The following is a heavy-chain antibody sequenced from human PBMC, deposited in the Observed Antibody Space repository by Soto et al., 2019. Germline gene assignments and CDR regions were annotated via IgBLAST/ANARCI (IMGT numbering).Heavy chain of an antibody. J-gene: IGHJ4*02. V-gene: IGHV4-31*03. CDR3: ARGLGYCSSTSCFGEAARPSNYFDY. CDR2: IYYSGST. CDR1: DGSISSGGYY. Sequence: SETLSLTCTVSDGSISSGGYYWSWIRQHPGKGLECIGYIYYSGSTYYNPSLKSRVTISVDTSKNQFSLKLSSVTAADTAVYYCARGLGYCSSTSCFGEAARPSNYFDYWGQGTLVTVSS. D-gene: IGHD2-2*01.